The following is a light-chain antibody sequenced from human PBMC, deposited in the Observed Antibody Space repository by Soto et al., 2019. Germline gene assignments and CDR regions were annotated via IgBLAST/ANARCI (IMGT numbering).Light chain of an antibody. CDR2: GAS. V-gene: IGKV1-9*01. Sequence: IEFTQSQSSRSASVRDRVTITCRASPVIASFLASYRQKPGTAPKLLIYGASTLQSGVPSRFSCTRSGTDYTLTIASLQPEDFATSYCQQLNGSPWTFGQGTKVDSK. CDR3: QQLNGSPWT. J-gene: IGKJ1*01. CDR1: PVIASF.